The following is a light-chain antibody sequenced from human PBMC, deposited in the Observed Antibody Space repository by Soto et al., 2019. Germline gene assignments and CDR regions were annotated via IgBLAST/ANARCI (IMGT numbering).Light chain of an antibody. CDR3: QKYNSAPPLT. V-gene: IGKV1-27*01. J-gene: IGKJ4*01. CDR1: QGISNY. Sequence: DIQMTQSPSSLSASVGDRVTITCRASQGISNYLAWYQQKPGKVPKLLIYAASTLQSGVPSRFSGSGSGTDFTLTISSRQPEDVATYYCQKYNSAPPLTFGGGTKVEIK. CDR2: AAS.